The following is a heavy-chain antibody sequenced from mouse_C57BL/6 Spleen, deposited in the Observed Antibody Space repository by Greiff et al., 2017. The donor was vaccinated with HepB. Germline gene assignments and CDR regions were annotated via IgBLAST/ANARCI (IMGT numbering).Heavy chain of an antibody. V-gene: IGHV1-64*01. CDR1: GYTFTSYW. CDR3: AVYYYGAAWFAY. CDR2: IHPNSGST. J-gene: IGHJ3*01. D-gene: IGHD1-1*01. Sequence: QVQLQQPGAELVKPGASVKLSCKASGYTFTSYWMHWVKQRPGQGLEWIGMIHPNSGSTNYNEKFKSKATLTVDKSSSTAYMQLSSLTSGDSAVYYCAVYYYGAAWFAYWGQGTLVTVSA.